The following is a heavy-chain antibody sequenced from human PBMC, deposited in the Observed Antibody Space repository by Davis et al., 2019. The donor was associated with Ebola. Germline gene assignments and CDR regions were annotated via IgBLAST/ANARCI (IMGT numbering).Heavy chain of an antibody. CDR1: GFTFSGYW. Sequence: GESLKISCAASGFTFSGYWMSWVRQAPGKGLEWVANIKQDGSEKYYVDSVKGRFTISRDNAKNSLYLQMNSLRAEDTAVYYCARQTGLDYWGQGTLVTVSS. V-gene: IGHV3-7*03. CDR2: IKQDGSEK. J-gene: IGHJ4*02. D-gene: IGHD7-27*01. CDR3: ARQTGLDY.